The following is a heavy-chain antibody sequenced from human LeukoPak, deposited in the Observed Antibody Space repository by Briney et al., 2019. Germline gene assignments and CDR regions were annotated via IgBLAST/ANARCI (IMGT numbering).Heavy chain of an antibody. J-gene: IGHJ4*02. CDR3: ARNRSLTTTPGFAH. V-gene: IGHV4-38-2*01. CDR1: GYSIRSGYY. CDR2: IYHSGST. D-gene: IGHD4-11*01. Sequence: WETLSLTCAVSGYSIRSGYYCGCLQRSPGKLQECIGSIYHSGSTHYAASVKSRVTISADTSKNQFSLMLSSLTAADTAVYYCARNRSLTTTPGFAHWGQGTLVTASS.